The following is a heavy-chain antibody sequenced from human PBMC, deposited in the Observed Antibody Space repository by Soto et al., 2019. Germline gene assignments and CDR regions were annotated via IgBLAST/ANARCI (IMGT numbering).Heavy chain of an antibody. V-gene: IGHV3-30-3*01. Sequence: QVQLVESGGGVVQPGRSLXLSCAASGFTFSSYAMHWVRQAPGKGLEWVAVISYDGSNKYYADSVKGRFTISRDNSKNTLYLQMNSLRAEDTAVYYCARDPMGRYYGSGSYYFDYWGQGTLVTVSS. J-gene: IGHJ4*02. CDR2: ISYDGSNK. CDR1: GFTFSSYA. CDR3: ARDPMGRYYGSGSYYFDY. D-gene: IGHD3-10*01.